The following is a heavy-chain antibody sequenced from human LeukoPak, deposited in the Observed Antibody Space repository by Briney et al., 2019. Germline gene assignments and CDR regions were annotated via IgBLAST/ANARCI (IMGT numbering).Heavy chain of an antibody. Sequence: GASVKVSCKASGGTFSSYAISWVRQAPGQGLEWMGGIIPIFGTANYAQKFQGRVTITADESTSKAYMELSSLRSEDTAVYYCARDNSDYYDSSGYYGEPLPLFDPWGQGTLVTVSS. CDR3: ARDNSDYYDSSGYYGEPLPLFDP. V-gene: IGHV1-69*13. CDR1: GGTFSSYA. D-gene: IGHD3-22*01. CDR2: IIPIFGTA. J-gene: IGHJ5*02.